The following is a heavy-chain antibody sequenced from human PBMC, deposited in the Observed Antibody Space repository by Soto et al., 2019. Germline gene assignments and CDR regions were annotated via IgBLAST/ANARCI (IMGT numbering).Heavy chain of an antibody. CDR2: ISAYNGNT. CDR3: ARGLESGWFGGDTFDI. CDR1: GYTFTSYG. V-gene: IGHV1-18*01. Sequence: ASVKVSCKASGYTFTSYGISWVRQAPGQGLEWMGWISAYNGNTNYAQKLQGRVTMTTDTSTNTAYMELRSLRFDDTAVYYCARGLESGWFGGDTFDIWGQGTMVTV. D-gene: IGHD6-19*01. J-gene: IGHJ3*02.